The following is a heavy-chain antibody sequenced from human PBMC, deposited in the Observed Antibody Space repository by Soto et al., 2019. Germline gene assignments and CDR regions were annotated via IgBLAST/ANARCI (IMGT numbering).Heavy chain of an antibody. CDR2: LNPSGGST. CDR3: ARSAVVVNAMPY. D-gene: IGHD2-21*01. CDR1: GYTFTTYY. J-gene: IGHJ4*02. V-gene: IGHV1-46*01. Sequence: ASVKVSCKASGYTFTTYYMQWVRQAPGQGLEWMGILNPSGGSTSYAQKFQGRVTMTRDTSTSTVYIELSSLRSEDTAVYYCARSAVVVNAMPYWGQGTLVTVSS.